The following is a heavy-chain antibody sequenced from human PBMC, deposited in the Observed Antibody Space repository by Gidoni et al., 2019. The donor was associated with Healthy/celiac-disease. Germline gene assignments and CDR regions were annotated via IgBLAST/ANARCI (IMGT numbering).Heavy chain of an antibody. Sequence: QVQLVESGGGVVQPGRSLRLSCAASGFTFSSYGMHWVRQAPGKGQEWVAVIWYDGSTKYYADSVKGRLTTSRDNSKSTLYLQMNSLRAEDTAVYYGASCCGNDSSSGGGMDVWGQGTTVTVSS. V-gene: IGHV3-33*01. D-gene: IGHD6-6*01. CDR3: ASCCGNDSSSGGGMDV. CDR2: IWYDGSTK. J-gene: IGHJ6*02. CDR1: GFTFSSYG.